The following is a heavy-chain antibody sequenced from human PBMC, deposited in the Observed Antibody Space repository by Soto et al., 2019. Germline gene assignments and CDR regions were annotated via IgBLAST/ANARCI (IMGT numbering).Heavy chain of an antibody. J-gene: IGHJ4*02. V-gene: IGHV4-4*02. CDR2: IYHSGST. CDR3: ASRDDFWSGYYFFDY. Sequence: GSISSSNWWSWVRQPPGKGLEWIGEIYHSGSTNYNPSLKSRVTISVDKSKNQFSLKLSSVTAADTAVYYCASRDDFWSGYYFFDYWGQGTLVTVSS. D-gene: IGHD3-3*01. CDR1: GSISSSNW.